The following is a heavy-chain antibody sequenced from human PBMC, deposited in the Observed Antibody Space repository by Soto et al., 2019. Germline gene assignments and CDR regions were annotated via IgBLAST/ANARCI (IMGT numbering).Heavy chain of an antibody. D-gene: IGHD6-6*01. CDR2: IIPILGIA. CDR1: GGTFSSYT. CDR3: ARGPSIAARPWFDP. J-gene: IGHJ5*02. Sequence: SVKVSCKASGGTFSSYTISWVRQAPGQGLEWMGRIIPILGIANYAQKFQGRVTITADKSTSTAYMELSSLRSEDTAVYYCARGPSIAARPWFDPWGQGTLVTVS. V-gene: IGHV1-69*02.